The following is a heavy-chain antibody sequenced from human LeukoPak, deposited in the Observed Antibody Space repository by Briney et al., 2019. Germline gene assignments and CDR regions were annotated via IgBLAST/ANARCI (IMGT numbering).Heavy chain of an antibody. Sequence: GGSLRLSCAASGFTFSSSAMSWVRQAPGKGLEWVSAISGSGGSTYYADSVKGRFTISRDNSKNTLYLQMNSLRAEDTAVYYCATYCSSTSCRGEDYWGQGTLVTVSS. CDR3: ATYCSSTSCRGEDY. CDR1: GFTFSSSA. V-gene: IGHV3-23*01. J-gene: IGHJ4*02. D-gene: IGHD2-2*01. CDR2: ISGSGGST.